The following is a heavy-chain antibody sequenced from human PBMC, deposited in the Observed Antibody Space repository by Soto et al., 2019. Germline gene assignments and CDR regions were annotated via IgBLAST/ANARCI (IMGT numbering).Heavy chain of an antibody. Sequence: QVQLVQSGAEVKKPGSSVKVSCKASGGTFSSYAISWVRQAPGQGLEWMGGIIPIFGTADYAQKFQGRVTITADESTSTAYVELSNLRSEDTAVYYCAKNPANYYYGMDVWGQGTTVTVSS. CDR2: IIPIFGTA. CDR1: GGTFSSYA. CDR3: AKNPANYYYGMDV. V-gene: IGHV1-69*12. J-gene: IGHJ6*02.